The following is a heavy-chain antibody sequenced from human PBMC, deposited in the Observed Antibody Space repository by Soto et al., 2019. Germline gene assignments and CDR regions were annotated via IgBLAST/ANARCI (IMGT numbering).Heavy chain of an antibody. V-gene: IGHV5-51*01. D-gene: IGHD1-26*01. Sequence: GESLKISCKGSGYSFTSYWIGWVRQMPGKGLEWMGIIYPGDSDTRYSPSFQGQVTISADKSISTAYLQWSSLKASDTAMYYCTRIEWSDSGSYVPTYKGIDPWGQGPLVTV. CDR1: GYSFTSYW. J-gene: IGHJ5*02. CDR3: TRIEWSDSGSYVPTYKGIDP. CDR2: IYPGDSDT.